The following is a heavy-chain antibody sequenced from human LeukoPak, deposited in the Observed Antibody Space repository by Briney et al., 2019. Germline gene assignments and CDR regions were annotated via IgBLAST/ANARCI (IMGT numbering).Heavy chain of an antibody. D-gene: IGHD1-26*01. V-gene: IGHV3-21*01. J-gene: IGHJ4*02. Sequence: GGSLRLSCAASGFTFSSYNMNWVRQAPGKGLEWVSSISSGSSYIYYADSLKGQFTISRDNAKNSLYLQMNSLRAEDMAVYYCARGGRVGTVAPYFDYWGQGTLVTVSS. CDR3: ARGGRVGTVAPYFDY. CDR1: GFTFSSYN. CDR2: ISSGSSYI.